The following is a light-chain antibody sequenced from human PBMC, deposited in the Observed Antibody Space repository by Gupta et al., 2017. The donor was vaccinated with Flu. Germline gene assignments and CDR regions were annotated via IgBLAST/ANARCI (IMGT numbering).Light chain of an antibody. J-gene: IGKJ2*01. CDR3: QQYGISLYT. V-gene: IGKV3-20*01. CDR2: GAS. Sequence: GPLSLSPGERATLSCRARQSVNNNLLTWYQQKPGQAPRLLIYGASSRATGIPDRCSGSGSGADFTITIRRLEPEDVAVYYCQQYGISLYTFGQGTKLEIK. CDR1: QSVNNNL.